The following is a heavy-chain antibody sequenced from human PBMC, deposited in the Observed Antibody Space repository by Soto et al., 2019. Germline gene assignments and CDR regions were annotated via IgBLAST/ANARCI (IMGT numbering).Heavy chain of an antibody. Sequence: VGSLILSCSASGFSFSKYAIHWVRQAPGKGLEWVAVISYDGSDKYYADSVRGRFTLSRYNPKNTVYMQMDRLRPEDAAVYYCAKDEDFGPFDYWGQGTLVTVS. CDR3: AKDEDFGPFDY. CDR2: ISYDGSDK. V-gene: IGHV3-30*18. CDR1: GFSFSKYA. D-gene: IGHD3-16*01. J-gene: IGHJ4*02.